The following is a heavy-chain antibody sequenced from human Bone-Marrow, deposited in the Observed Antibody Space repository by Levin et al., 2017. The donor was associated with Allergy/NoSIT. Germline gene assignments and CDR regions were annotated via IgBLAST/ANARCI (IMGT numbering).Heavy chain of an antibody. CDR3: ARGRGSSNGWYYGGLDS. J-gene: IGHJ4*02. V-gene: IGHV1-8*01. Sequence: ASVKVSCKASGYTFTTYDINWVRQAPGQGLEWVGWLNPNSANTAFAQKFQGRVTMTRDISISIAYMELSSLRSEDTAVNYCARGRGSSNGWYYGGLDSWGQGTLVTVSS. CDR2: LNPNSANT. D-gene: IGHD6-19*01. CDR1: GYTFTTYD.